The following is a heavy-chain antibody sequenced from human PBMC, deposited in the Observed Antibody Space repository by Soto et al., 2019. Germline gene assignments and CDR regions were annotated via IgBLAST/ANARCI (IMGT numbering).Heavy chain of an antibody. D-gene: IGHD6-19*01. CDR1: GFSFGTYA. V-gene: IGHV3-23*01. CDR3: AKDDSIALAGAIFDH. CDR2: ITPTASVT. J-gene: IGHJ4*02. Sequence: PGGSLRLSCAASGFSFGTYAMSWVRQAPGQGLEWVSTITPTASVTYYADSVKGRFTISRDNSKNMVYLEMNSLRADDTAVYFCAKDDSIALAGAIFDHWGQGTLVTVSS.